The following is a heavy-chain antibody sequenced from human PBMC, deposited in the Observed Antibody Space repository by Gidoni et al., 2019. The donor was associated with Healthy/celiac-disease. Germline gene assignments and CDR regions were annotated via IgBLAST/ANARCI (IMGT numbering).Heavy chain of an antibody. V-gene: IGHV3-43*02. Sequence: EVQLVESGGGVVQPGGSLRLSCAASGFTFDDYAMHWVRQAPGKGLEWVSLISGDGGSTYYADSVKGRFTISRDNSKNSLYLQMNSLRTEDTALYYCAKDYDSSGWSNVNWFDPWGQGTLVTVSS. CDR2: ISGDGGST. CDR3: AKDYDSSGWSNVNWFDP. CDR1: GFTFDDYA. J-gene: IGHJ5*02. D-gene: IGHD6-19*01.